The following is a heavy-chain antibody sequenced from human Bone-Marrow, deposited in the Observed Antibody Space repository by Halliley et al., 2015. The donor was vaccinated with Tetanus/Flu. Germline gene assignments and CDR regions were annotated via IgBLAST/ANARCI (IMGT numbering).Heavy chain of an antibody. D-gene: IGHD4-17*01. CDR2: IYYSGST. V-gene: IGHV4-59*08. CDR1: GGSISTYY. CDR3: ARHMSHGGYPLDY. Sequence: TLSLTCTVSGGSISTYYWTWIRQPPGKGLEWIGHIYYSGSTTHNPSLESRVTMSVDTSKNQFSLELSSVTAADTAVYYCARHMSHGGYPLDYWGQGALVTVSS. J-gene: IGHJ4*02.